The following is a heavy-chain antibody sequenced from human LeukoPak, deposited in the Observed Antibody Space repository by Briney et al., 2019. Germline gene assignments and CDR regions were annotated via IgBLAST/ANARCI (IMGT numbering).Heavy chain of an antibody. D-gene: IGHD3-10*01. J-gene: IGHJ4*02. CDR1: GFTFSNNA. V-gene: IGHV3-30-3*01. CDR3: ARDLYSFGSGTGTMDYFDY. Sequence: XGSLRLSCAASGFTFSNNAMHWVRRAPGKGLEWVAVVSYDGSNKYYGDSVKGRFSISRDNSKNTLYLQMNSLRHDDTAVYYCARDLYSFGSGTGTMDYFDYWGQGTLVTVSS. CDR2: VSYDGSNK.